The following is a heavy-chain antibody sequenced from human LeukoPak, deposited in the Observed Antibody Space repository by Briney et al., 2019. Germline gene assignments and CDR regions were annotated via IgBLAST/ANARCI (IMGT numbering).Heavy chain of an antibody. V-gene: IGHV3-23*01. Sequence: GGSLRLSCAASGFTFSTFGLSWVRQAPGKGLEWVSGTTGSGETTYYADSVKGRFTISRDNFKNTLYLEMNSLRAEDTAFYYCAKGSGFGGYDLDYWGQGTLVTVSS. D-gene: IGHD5-12*01. CDR3: AKGSGFGGYDLDY. J-gene: IGHJ4*02. CDR2: TTGSGETT. CDR1: GFTFSTFG.